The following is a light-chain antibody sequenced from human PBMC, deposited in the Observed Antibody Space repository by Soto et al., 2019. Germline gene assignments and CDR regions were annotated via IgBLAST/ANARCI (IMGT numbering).Light chain of an antibody. Sequence: EIVLTQSPGTLSLFPGERATLSCRASQSISSSYLAWYQQKPGQAPRLLIYGASSRATGIPDRFSGAGSATDFTLTISRLEAEDFAVYYCHQYGSAPAWTFGQGTKVDIK. CDR3: HQYGSAPAWT. CDR2: GAS. J-gene: IGKJ1*01. V-gene: IGKV3-20*01. CDR1: QSISSSY.